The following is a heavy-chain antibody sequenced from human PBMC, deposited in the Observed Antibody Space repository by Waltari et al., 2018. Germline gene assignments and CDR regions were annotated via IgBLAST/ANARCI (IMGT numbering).Heavy chain of an antibody. CDR2: IIPSLGIA. J-gene: IGHJ4*02. D-gene: IGHD2-2*01. Sequence: QVQLVQSGAEVKKPGSSVKVSCKASGGTFSSYTINWVRQAPGQGLEWMGRIIPSLGIANYAQKFQGRVTITADKSTSTAYMEQSSLRSEDTAVYYCARPLGYCSSTSCYESFDYWGQGTLVTVSS. V-gene: IGHV1-69*02. CDR1: GGTFSSYT. CDR3: ARPLGYCSSTSCYESFDY.